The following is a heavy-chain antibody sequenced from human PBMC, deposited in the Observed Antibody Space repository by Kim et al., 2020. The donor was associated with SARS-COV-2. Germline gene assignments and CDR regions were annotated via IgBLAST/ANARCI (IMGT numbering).Heavy chain of an antibody. V-gene: IGHV3-21*01. Sequence: YYADSLKGRFTISRDNAKNSLYLQMNSLRAEDTAVYYCARADLYYGMDVWGQGTTVTVSS. J-gene: IGHJ6*02. CDR3: ARADLYYGMDV.